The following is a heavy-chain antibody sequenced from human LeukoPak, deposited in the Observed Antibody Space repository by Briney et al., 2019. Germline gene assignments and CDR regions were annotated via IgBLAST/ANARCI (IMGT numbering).Heavy chain of an antibody. J-gene: IGHJ5*02. CDR3: ARGSAADANNWFDP. D-gene: IGHD6-13*01. CDR2: IYYSGST. V-gene: IGHV4-31*03. CDR1: GGSISSSSYY. Sequence: SETLSLTCTVSGGSISSSSYYWGWIRQPPGKGLEWIGYIYYSGSTYYNPSLKSRVTISVDTSKNQFSLKLSSVTAADTAVYYCARGSAADANNWFDPWGQGTLVTVSS.